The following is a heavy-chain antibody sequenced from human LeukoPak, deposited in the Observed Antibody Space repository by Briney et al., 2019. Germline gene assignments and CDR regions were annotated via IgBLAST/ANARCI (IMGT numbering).Heavy chain of an antibody. V-gene: IGHV4-34*01. CDR1: GGSFSGYY. CDR2: INHSGST. Sequence: SETLSLTCAVYGGSFSGYYWSWIRQPPGKGLEWIGEINHSGSTNYNPSLKSRVTISVDTSKNQFSLKLSSVTAADTAVYYCARAVVVAATHGYFDYWGQGTLVTVSS. CDR3: ARAVVVAATHGYFDY. D-gene: IGHD2-15*01. J-gene: IGHJ4*02.